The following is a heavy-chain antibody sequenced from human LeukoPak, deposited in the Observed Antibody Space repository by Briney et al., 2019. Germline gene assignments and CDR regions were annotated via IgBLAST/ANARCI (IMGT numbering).Heavy chain of an antibody. V-gene: IGHV3-74*01. Sequence: QPGGSLTLSCAASGFTFSSYWMHWVRQAPGKGLVWVSRIKSDGCTTTYADSVKGRFTISRDNAKNTLYLQMNSLRAEDTAVYYCARVVDTHFDYWGQGTLVTGSS. CDR2: IKSDGCTT. CDR3: ARVVDTHFDY. CDR1: GFTFSSYW. J-gene: IGHJ4*02. D-gene: IGHD5-18*01.